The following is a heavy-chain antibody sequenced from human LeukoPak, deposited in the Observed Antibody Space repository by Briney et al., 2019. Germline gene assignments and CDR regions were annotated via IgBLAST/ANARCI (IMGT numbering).Heavy chain of an antibody. CDR3: ARDLIVYGSGSYFDY. J-gene: IGHJ4*02. Sequence: GASVKVSCKASGYTFTSYDINWVRQATGQGLEWMAWINVGNGNTKYSQKFQGRVTITTDTSASTAYMELSSLRSEDTAVYFCARDLIVYGSGSYFDYWGQGTLVTVSS. CDR2: INVGNGNT. CDR1: GYTFTSYD. D-gene: IGHD3-10*01. V-gene: IGHV1-3*01.